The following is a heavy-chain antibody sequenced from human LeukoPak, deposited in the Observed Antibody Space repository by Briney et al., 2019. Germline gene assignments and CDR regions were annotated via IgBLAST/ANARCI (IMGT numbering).Heavy chain of an antibody. D-gene: IGHD1-26*01. Sequence: ASVKVSCKASGYTFTDYYLHWVRQAPGHGLEWMGWISTKTGVTKYAQNFQGRVTMTRDTSINTAYMEVSRLRSDDTAVFYCARDLAMYSPDLDYWGQGTLVTV. CDR3: ARDLAMYSPDLDY. J-gene: IGHJ4*02. CDR1: GYTFTDYY. CDR2: ISTKTGVT. V-gene: IGHV1-2*02.